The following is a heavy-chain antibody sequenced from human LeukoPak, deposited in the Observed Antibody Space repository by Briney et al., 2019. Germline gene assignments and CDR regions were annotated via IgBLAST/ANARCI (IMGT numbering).Heavy chain of an antibody. D-gene: IGHD3-3*01. Sequence: GGSLRLSCAASGFTFSSYSMNWVRQAPGKGLEWVSSISSSSSYIYYADSVKGRFTISRDNAKNSLYLQMNSLRAEDTAVYYCARVANYDFWSGYYPFDYWGQGTLVTVSS. CDR1: GFTFSSYS. J-gene: IGHJ4*02. CDR3: ARVANYDFWSGYYPFDY. CDR2: ISSSSSYI. V-gene: IGHV3-21*01.